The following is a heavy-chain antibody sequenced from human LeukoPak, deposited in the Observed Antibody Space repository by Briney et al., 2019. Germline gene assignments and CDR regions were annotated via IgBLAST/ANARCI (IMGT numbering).Heavy chain of an antibody. CDR2: INHSGST. V-gene: IGHV4-34*01. CDR1: GGSLSGYY. Sequence: SETLSLTCAVYGGSLSGYYWSWIRQPPGKGLEWIGEINHSGSTNYNPSLKSRVTISVDTSKNQFSLKLSSVTAADTAVYYCARGLTGMGPRTAYYDFWSGYYRVLDYWGQGTLVTVSS. D-gene: IGHD3-3*01. CDR3: ARGLTGMGPRTAYYDFWSGYYRVLDY. J-gene: IGHJ4*02.